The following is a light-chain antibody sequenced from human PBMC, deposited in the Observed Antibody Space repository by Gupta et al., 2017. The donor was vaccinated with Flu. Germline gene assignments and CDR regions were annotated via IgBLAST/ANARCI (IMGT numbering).Light chain of an antibody. Sequence: EIVLTQSPGTLSLSPGERATLSCRASQSVSSSALAWYQQKPGQAPRLLIYGATSRATGIPDRFSGGGSGTDFTLTISRLESEDFAVYYCQQYGRALPITFGQGTRLDIK. CDR1: QSVSSSA. J-gene: IGKJ5*01. V-gene: IGKV3-20*01. CDR3: QQYGRALPIT. CDR2: GAT.